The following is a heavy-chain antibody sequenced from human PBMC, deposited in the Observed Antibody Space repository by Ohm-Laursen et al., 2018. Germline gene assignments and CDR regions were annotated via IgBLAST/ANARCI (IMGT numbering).Heavy chain of an antibody. CDR2: ISATGNTR. Sequence: SLRLSCTASGFNFSEFYMSWIRQAPGKGLEWISYISATGNTRYYEDSLKGRITIFRDNAKKLLYLQMHSLRAEDTAVYYCARGPYNSGWKSTDYWGQGTLVTVSS. CDR1: GFNFSEFY. CDR3: ARGPYNSGWKSTDY. J-gene: IGHJ4*02. D-gene: IGHD6-19*01. V-gene: IGHV3-11*04.